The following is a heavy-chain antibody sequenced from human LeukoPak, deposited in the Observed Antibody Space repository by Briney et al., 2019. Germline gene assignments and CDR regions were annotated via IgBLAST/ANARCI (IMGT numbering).Heavy chain of an antibody. CDR1: SFVFNNAF. CDR2: IKKEIDGGTT. D-gene: IGHD4-11*01. CDR3: TTGLHYYYDF. J-gene: IGHJ4*02. V-gene: IGHV3-15*07. Sequence: PGGSLRLSCVAPSFVFNNAFMNWVRQRPGKGLEWVGRIKKEIDGGTTDFAAPVKGRFTISKDESKNTFYLHMNSLKIEDTAVYYCTTGLHYYYDFWGQGVPVTVSS.